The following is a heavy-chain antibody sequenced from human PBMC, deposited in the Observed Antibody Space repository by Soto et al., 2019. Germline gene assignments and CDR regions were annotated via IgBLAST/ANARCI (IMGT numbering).Heavy chain of an antibody. Sequence: GGSLRLSCAASGFTFSDCYMSWLREAPRKGLEWVSYIGSSGGSRCYADTVKGRFTISRGKAESSRYLQKNGRRAEDTAGDSCTRSVPRSPDYFIPTSRSWFDPWAQASLVTVSS. J-gene: IGHJ5*02. D-gene: IGHD3-22*01. CDR1: GFTFSDCY. V-gene: IGHV3-11*01. CDR3: TRSVPRSPDYFIPTSRSWFDP. CDR2: IGSSGGSR.